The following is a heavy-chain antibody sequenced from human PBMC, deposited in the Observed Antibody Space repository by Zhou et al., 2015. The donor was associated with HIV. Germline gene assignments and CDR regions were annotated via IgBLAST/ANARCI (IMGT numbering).Heavy chain of an antibody. CDR1: GGTFSSYA. CDR3: ARDSLYQLPTYYYYGMDV. J-gene: IGHJ6*02. Sequence: QVQLVQSGAEVKKPGSSVKVSCKASGGTFSSYAISWVRQAPGQGLEWMGGIIPIFGTANYAQKFQGRVTITADKSTSTAYMELSSLRSEDTAVYYCARDSLYQLPTYYYYGMDVWGQGTTVTVSS. CDR2: IIPIFGTA. D-gene: IGHD2-2*01. V-gene: IGHV1-69*06.